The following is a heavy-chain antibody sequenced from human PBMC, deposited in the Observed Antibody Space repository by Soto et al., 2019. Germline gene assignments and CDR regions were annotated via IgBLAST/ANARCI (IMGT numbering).Heavy chain of an antibody. V-gene: IGHV3-11*01. Sequence: QEQLVESGGGVVKPGGSLRLSCTASGFSFSDYYMSWLRQAPGKGLECIAYISSSGNSIYYADSVKGRFTVSRDNAKNSLYLHMNSLTAEDTAMYYCARDDDYGGTNNWFDPWGQGTLVTVSS. J-gene: IGHJ5*02. CDR2: ISSSGNSI. D-gene: IGHD4-17*01. CDR3: ARDDDYGGTNNWFDP. CDR1: GFSFSDYY.